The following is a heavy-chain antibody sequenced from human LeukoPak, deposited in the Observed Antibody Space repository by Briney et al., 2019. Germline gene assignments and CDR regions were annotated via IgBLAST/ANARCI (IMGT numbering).Heavy chain of an antibody. Sequence: SETLSLTCTVSGGSIRSYYWSWIRQPPGKGLEWIGYIYYSGSTYYNPSLKSRVTISVDMSKNQFSLKLSSVTAADTAVYYCARHVTISPDHYYYGMDVWGQGTTVTVSS. CDR1: GGSIRSYY. CDR2: IYYSGST. D-gene: IGHD3-9*01. CDR3: ARHVTISPDHYYYGMDV. J-gene: IGHJ6*02. V-gene: IGHV4-59*08.